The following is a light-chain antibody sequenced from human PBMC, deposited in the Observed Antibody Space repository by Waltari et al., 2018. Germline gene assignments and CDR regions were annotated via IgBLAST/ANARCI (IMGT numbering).Light chain of an antibody. J-gene: IGLJ3*02. Sequence: QSALTQPASVSGSPGQSITIPCTGTSSDVGSDNLVSWYQQHPGKPPKLMIYEDTKRPSGVSNRFSGSKSGNTASLTISGLQAEDEADYYCCSYAGSSIWVFGGGTELTVL. CDR1: SSDVGSDNL. V-gene: IGLV2-23*01. CDR2: EDT. CDR3: CSYAGSSIWV.